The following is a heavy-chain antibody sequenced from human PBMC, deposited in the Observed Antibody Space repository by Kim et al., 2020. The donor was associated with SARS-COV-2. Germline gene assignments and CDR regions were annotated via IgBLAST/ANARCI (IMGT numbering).Heavy chain of an antibody. Sequence: GGSLRLSCAASGFTFSSYSMNWVRQAPGKGLEWVSSISSSSSYIYYADSVKGRFTISRDNAKNSLYLQMNSLRAEDTAVYYCARDALADYDFWSGYFYRSGMDVWGQGTTVTVSS. CDR1: GFTFSSYS. CDR3: ARDALADYDFWSGYFYRSGMDV. CDR2: ISSSSSYI. V-gene: IGHV3-21*01. D-gene: IGHD3-3*01. J-gene: IGHJ6*02.